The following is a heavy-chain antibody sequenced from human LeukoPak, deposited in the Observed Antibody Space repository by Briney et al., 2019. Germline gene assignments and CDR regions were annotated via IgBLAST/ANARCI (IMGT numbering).Heavy chain of an antibody. CDR2: TSYSGST. D-gene: IGHD1-26*01. V-gene: IGHV4-59*08. J-gene: IGHJ6*02. CDR1: GGXISNSY. Sequence: SETLSLTCTVSGGXISNSYCSWVRQPPGKGLEWIGYTSYSGSTNYNPSPKSRVTMSVDTSKDQFCLRLISVTAADTAVYYCARTVSGDYYGMDVWGQGTTVTVSS. CDR3: ARTVSGDYYGMDV.